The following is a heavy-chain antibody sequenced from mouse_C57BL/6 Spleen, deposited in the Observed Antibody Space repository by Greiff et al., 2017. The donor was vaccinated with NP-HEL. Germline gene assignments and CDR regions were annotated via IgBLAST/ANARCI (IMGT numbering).Heavy chain of an antibody. Sequence: QVQLKESGAELVRPGASVTLSCKASGYTFTDYEMHWVKQTPVHGLEWIGAIDPETGGTAYNQKFKGKAILTADKSSSTAYMEHRSLTSEDSAVYYCTRDYSNYFDYWGQGTTLTVSS. V-gene: IGHV1-15*01. CDR1: GYTFTDYE. J-gene: IGHJ2*01. CDR2: IDPETGGT. D-gene: IGHD2-5*01. CDR3: TRDYSNYFDY.